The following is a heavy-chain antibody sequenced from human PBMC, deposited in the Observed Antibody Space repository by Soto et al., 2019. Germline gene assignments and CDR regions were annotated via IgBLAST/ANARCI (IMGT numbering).Heavy chain of an antibody. D-gene: IGHD3-3*01. CDR2: IYYSGST. J-gene: IGHJ4*02. Sequence: SDTLSPTSTVSGSSIRNSSYYWGWIRQPPGKGLEWIGSIYYSGSTYYNPSLKSRVTISVDTSKNQFSLKLSSVTAADTAVYYCARHLHRITIPQGWGQGTLVTVS. V-gene: IGHV4-39*01. CDR3: ARHLHRITIPQG. CDR1: GSSIRNSSYY.